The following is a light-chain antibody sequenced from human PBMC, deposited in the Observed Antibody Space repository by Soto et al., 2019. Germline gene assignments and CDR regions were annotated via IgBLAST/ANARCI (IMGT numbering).Light chain of an antibody. CDR3: CSYAGNRTFV. Sequence: QSALTQPASVSGSPGQSITISCSATSSDFGIYDLVSWYQQHPGKAPKVIIFEGSKRPSGVSNRFSGSTSGNTASLTISGLQAEDEADYHCCSYAGNRTFVFGGGTKVTVL. CDR1: SSDFGIYDL. CDR2: EGS. J-gene: IGLJ2*01. V-gene: IGLV2-23*03.